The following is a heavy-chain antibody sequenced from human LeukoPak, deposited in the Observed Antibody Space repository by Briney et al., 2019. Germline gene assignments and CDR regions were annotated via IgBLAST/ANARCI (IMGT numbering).Heavy chain of an antibody. CDR3: VRGNWSDFDP. CDR1: GYRFSSVG. Sequence: SVKVSCTASGYRFSSVGISWVRQAPGQGHERIGWVSTYNSETNYAPTSHTRVTMTKETSTSTEFPEMRSLRADDAGVYYCVRGNWSDFDPWGQGTLVTVSS. J-gene: IGHJ5*02. D-gene: IGHD1-1*01. V-gene: IGHV1-18*01. CDR2: VSTYNSET.